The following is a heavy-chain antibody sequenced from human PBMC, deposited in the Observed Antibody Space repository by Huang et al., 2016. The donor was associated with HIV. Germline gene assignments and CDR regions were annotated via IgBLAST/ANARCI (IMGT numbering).Heavy chain of an antibody. CDR2: ILPGDSHT. Sequence: EVQLVQSGAEVKKPGESLNISCKGSGYSFTTYWIGWVRQMPGKGLEWMGVILPGDSHTRYSPSFRCQVTISADKSISTAYLQWSSLKASDTAMYYCATQRAFHYDSSGYPYVFDIWGQGTLVTVSS. V-gene: IGHV5-51*01. D-gene: IGHD3-22*01. J-gene: IGHJ3*02. CDR3: ATQRAFHYDSSGYPYVFDI. CDR1: GYSFTTYW.